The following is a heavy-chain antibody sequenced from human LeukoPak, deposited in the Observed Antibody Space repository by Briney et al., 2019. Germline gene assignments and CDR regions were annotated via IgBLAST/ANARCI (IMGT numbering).Heavy chain of an antibody. CDR2: INHSGST. CDR1: GGSFGGYY. CDR3: ARNPGYSSSWYSDY. J-gene: IGHJ4*02. V-gene: IGHV4-34*01. D-gene: IGHD6-13*01. Sequence: PSETLSLTCAVYGGSFGGYYWSWMRQPPGKGLEWIGEINHSGSTNYNPSLKSRVTISVDTSKNQFSLKLSSVTAADTAVYYCARNPGYSSSWYSDYWGQGTLVTVSS.